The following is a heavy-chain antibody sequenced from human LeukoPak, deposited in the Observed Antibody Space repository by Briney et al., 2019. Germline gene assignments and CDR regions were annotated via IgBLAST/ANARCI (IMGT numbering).Heavy chain of an antibody. J-gene: IGHJ4*02. D-gene: IGHD2-15*01. CDR3: ARETGWGGYAYCSGGSCFFDY. V-gene: IGHV4-61*02. CDR1: GGSISSGSYY. Sequence: PSQTLSLTCTVSGGSISSGSYYWSWIRQPAGKGLEWIGRIYTSGSTNYNPSLKSRVTISVDTSKNQFSLKLSSVTAADTAVYYCARETGWGGYAYCSGGSCFFDYWGQGTLVTVSS. CDR2: IYTSGST.